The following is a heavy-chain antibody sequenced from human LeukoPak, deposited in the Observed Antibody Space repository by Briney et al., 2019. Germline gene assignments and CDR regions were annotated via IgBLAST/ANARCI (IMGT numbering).Heavy chain of an antibody. V-gene: IGHV4-39*07. CDR3: AGSNSGSYQGSAFDI. Sequence: PSETLSLTCTVSGGSISSSSYYWGWIRQPPGKGLEWIGSIYYSGSTYYNPSLKSRVTISVDTSKNQFSLKLSSVTAADTAVYYCAGSNSGSYQGSAFDIWGQGTMVTVSS. J-gene: IGHJ3*02. CDR1: GGSISSSSYY. D-gene: IGHD1-26*01. CDR2: IYYSGST.